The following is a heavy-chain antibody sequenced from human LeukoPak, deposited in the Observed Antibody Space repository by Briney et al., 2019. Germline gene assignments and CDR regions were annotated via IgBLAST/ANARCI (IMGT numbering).Heavy chain of an antibody. J-gene: IGHJ5*02. D-gene: IGHD3-22*01. CDR3: ARGSHYDSSSKDNWFDP. CDR1: GGSFSGYY. CDR2: ISHSGST. Sequence: PSETLSLTCAVYGGSFSGYYWSWIRQPPGKGLEWIGEISHSGSTNYNPSLKSRVTISVDTSKNQFSLKLSSVTAADTAVYYCARGSHYDSSSKDNWFDPWGQGTLVTVSS. V-gene: IGHV4-34*01.